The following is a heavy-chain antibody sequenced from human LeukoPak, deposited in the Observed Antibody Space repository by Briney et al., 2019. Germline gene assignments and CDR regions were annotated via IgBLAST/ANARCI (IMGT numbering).Heavy chain of an antibody. Sequence: PSETLSLTCTVSGGSISSYYWSWVRQAPGKGLEWVANIKQDASEKYFVDSLRGRFTISRDNAKNSLFLQMNSLRAEDTAVYYCVRDQGAFDMWGHGTMVTVSS. CDR1: GGSISSYY. CDR3: VRDQGAFDM. CDR2: IKQDASEK. V-gene: IGHV3-7*05. J-gene: IGHJ3*02.